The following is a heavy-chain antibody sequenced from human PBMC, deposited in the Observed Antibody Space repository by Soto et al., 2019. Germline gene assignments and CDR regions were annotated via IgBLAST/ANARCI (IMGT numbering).Heavy chain of an antibody. J-gene: IGHJ3*02. D-gene: IGHD2-15*01. V-gene: IGHV1-3*01. Sequence: ASVTVSCKASVYTFTSYAMHWVRQAPGQRLEWMGWINAGNGNTKYSQKFQGRVTITRDTSASTAYMELSSLRSEDTAVYYCARELGYCSGGSCFAAFDIWGQGTKVTVSS. CDR1: VYTFTSYA. CDR2: INAGNGNT. CDR3: ARELGYCSGGSCFAAFDI.